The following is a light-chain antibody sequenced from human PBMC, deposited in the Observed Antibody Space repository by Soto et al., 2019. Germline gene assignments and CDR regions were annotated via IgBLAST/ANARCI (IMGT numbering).Light chain of an antibody. CDR3: SSYAGSNNYV. V-gene: IGLV2-8*01. CDR2: EVS. J-gene: IGLJ1*01. CDR1: SSDVGGYSY. Sequence: QSALTKPPSASGSPGQSVTISCTGTSSDVGGYSYVSWYQQHPGKAPKLMIYEVSKRPSGVPDRFSGSKSGNTASLTVSGLQAEDEADYYCSSYAGSNNYVFGTGTKVTVL.